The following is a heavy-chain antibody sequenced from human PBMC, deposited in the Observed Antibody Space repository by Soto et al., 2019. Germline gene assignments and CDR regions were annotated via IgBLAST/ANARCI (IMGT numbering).Heavy chain of an antibody. D-gene: IGHD3-22*01. Sequence: SETLSLTCTVSGGSISSGGYYWSWILQHPGKGLEWIGYIYYSGSTYYNPSLKSRVTISVDTSKNQFSLKLSSVTAADTAVYYCARDRAPYDSSGYYDAFDIWGQGTMVTVSS. CDR3: ARDRAPYDSSGYYDAFDI. V-gene: IGHV4-31*03. CDR1: GGSISSGGYY. CDR2: IYYSGST. J-gene: IGHJ3*02.